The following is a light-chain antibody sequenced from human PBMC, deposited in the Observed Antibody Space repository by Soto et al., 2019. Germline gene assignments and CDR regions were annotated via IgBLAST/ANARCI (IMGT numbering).Light chain of an antibody. CDR3: QQYNNWPLT. Sequence: IQLSQSPSSLSASVGGRVTITCLASQGISSYLAWYQQKPGKAPKLPIYAASTLQSGVPSRFSGSGSGTDFTLTISSLQSEDFAVYYCQQYNNWPLTFGQGTKVDI. V-gene: IGKV1-9*01. CDR1: QGISSY. CDR2: AAS. J-gene: IGKJ1*01.